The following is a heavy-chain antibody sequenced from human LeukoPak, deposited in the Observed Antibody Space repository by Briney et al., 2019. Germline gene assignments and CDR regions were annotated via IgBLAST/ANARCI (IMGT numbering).Heavy chain of an antibody. CDR2: IGDGAGPT. J-gene: IGHJ4*02. D-gene: IGHD3-10*01. CDR3: ARGNYYGSGSLDY. V-gene: IGHV3-48*03. CDR1: GFIFSGYE. Sequence: GGSLRLSCVVSGFIFSGYEMSWVRQAPGKGLEWVAYIGDGAGPTHYADSVRGRFTISRDNARNSLFLQMNSLRAEDTAVYYCARGNYYGSGSLDYWGQGTLVTVSS.